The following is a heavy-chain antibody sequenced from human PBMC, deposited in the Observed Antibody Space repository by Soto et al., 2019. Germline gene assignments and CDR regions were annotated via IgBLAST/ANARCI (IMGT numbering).Heavy chain of an antibody. CDR3: AKAPRADSFPCSYGMDV. D-gene: IGHD2-15*01. Sequence: GGSLRLSCAASGFTFSSYAMSWVRQAPGKGLEWVSAISVSGGSTYYADSVKGRFTISRDNSKNTLYLQMNSLRAEDTAVYYCAKAPRADSFPCSYGMDVWGQGTMVTVSS. CDR2: ISVSGGST. J-gene: IGHJ6*02. V-gene: IGHV3-23*01. CDR1: GFTFSSYA.